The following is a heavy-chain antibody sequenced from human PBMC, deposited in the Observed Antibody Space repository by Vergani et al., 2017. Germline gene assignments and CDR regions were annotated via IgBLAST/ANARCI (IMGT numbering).Heavy chain of an antibody. CDR3: AKHPWGELLNFDY. V-gene: IGHV3-23*01. J-gene: IGHJ4*02. Sequence: EVQLLESGGGLVQPGGSLRLSCAASGFTFSSYAMSWVRQAPGKGLEWVSAISGSGCSTYYADSVKGRFTISRDNSKNTLYLQMNSRRAEDTAVYYCAKHPWGELLNFDYLGQGTLVTVSS. CDR1: GFTFSSYA. CDR2: ISGSGCST. D-gene: IGHD1-26*01.